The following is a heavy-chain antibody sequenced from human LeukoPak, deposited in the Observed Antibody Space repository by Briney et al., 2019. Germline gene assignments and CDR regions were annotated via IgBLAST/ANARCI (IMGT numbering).Heavy chain of an antibody. CDR1: GFTFSTYW. J-gene: IGHJ4*02. D-gene: IGHD1-26*01. V-gene: IGHV3-74*01. Sequence: QPGGSLNLSCAASGFTFSTYWMHWVRQVPGKGLVYVSRINSEGTSTNYAGSVRGRFTISRDNAKNTVYLQMNSLRAEDTAVYYCARGGTNLDYWGQGTLVTVSS. CDR3: ARGGTNLDY. CDR2: INSEGTST.